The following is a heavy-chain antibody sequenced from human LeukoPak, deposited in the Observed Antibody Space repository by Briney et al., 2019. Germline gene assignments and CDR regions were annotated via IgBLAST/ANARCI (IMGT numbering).Heavy chain of an antibody. CDR3: ARDRLRLGYFQH. CDR1: GGSFSGYY. D-gene: IGHD3-16*01. V-gene: IGHV4-34*01. CDR2: INHSGST. Sequence: SETLSLTCAVYGGSFSGYYWSWIRQPPGKGLEWIGEINHSGSTNYNPSLKSRATISVDTSKNQFSLKLSSVTAADTAVYYCARDRLRLGYFQHWGQGTLVTVSS. J-gene: IGHJ1*01.